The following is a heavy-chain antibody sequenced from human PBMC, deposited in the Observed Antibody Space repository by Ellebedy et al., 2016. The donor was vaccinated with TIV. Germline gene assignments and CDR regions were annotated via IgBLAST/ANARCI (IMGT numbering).Heavy chain of an antibody. CDR2: ISYDGSNK. J-gene: IGHJ6*02. CDR3: AKEAYDILTGSQMNGMDA. CDR1: GFTFNSYG. Sequence: GESLKISCAASGFTFNSYGMHWVRQVPGKGLEWLAFISYDGSNKYYADSVKGRFTISRDSSKNTLYLQMNSLRGEDTAMYYCAKEAYDILTGSQMNGMDAWGQGTTVTVSS. D-gene: IGHD3-9*01. V-gene: IGHV3-30*18.